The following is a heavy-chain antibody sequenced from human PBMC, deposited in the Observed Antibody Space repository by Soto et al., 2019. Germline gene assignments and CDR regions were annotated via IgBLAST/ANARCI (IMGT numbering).Heavy chain of an antibody. Sequence: ASVKVSCKASGYTFTGYYMHWVRQAPGQGLEWMGWINPNSGGTKDAQKFQGRVTMTTDTSTSTAYMELRSLRSDDTAVYFCAKEYCDTSRCFLPDYWGQGALVTVSS. CDR2: INPNSGGT. J-gene: IGHJ4*02. CDR1: GYTFTGYY. V-gene: IGHV1-2*02. D-gene: IGHD2-2*01. CDR3: AKEYCDTSRCFLPDY.